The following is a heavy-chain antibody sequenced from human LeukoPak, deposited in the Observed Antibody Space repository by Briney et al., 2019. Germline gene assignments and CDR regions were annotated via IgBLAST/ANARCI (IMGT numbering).Heavy chain of an antibody. D-gene: IGHD1-26*01. CDR2: TRNKANSYTT. V-gene: IGHV3-72*01. Sequence: QSGGSLRLSCAASGFTFSDHYMDWVRQAPGKGPEWVGRTRNKANSYTTEYAASVKGRFTISRDDSKNSLYLQMNSLKTEDTAVYYCARVGATLGRHAFDIWGQGTMVTVSS. CDR1: GFTFSDHY. CDR3: ARVGATLGRHAFDI. J-gene: IGHJ3*02.